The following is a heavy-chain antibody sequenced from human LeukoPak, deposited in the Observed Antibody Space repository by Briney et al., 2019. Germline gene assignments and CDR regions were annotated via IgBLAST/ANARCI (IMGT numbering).Heavy chain of an antibody. Sequence: GGSLRLSCAASGFTFSSSDMSWVRQAPGKGLEWVSTISGSGGSTYYADSVKGRFTISRDNSKNTLYLQMTSLRAEDTAVYYCAKTTNWNYGVWGKGTTVTVSS. CDR3: AKTTNWNYGV. CDR2: ISGSGGST. D-gene: IGHD1-7*01. V-gene: IGHV3-23*01. J-gene: IGHJ6*04. CDR1: GFTFSSSD.